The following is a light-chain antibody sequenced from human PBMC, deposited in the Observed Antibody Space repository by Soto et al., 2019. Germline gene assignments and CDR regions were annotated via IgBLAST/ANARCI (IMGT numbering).Light chain of an antibody. CDR3: LLSYSGAQAV. V-gene: IGLV7-46*01. CDR2: DTS. CDR1: NGAVTSGHY. Sequence: QAVVTQEPSLTVSPGGTVTLTCGSSNGAVTSGHYPYWFQQKPGQAPRTLIYDTSNKHSWTPARFSGSLLGGKAALTLSGAQPEDEAEYYCLLSYSGAQAVFGGGTKLTVL. J-gene: IGLJ2*01.